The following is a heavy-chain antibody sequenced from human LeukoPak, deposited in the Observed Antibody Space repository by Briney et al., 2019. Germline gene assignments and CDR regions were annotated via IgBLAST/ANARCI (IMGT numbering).Heavy chain of an antibody. CDR2: INPSGGST. CDR3: ASGQRWLQFGYFDY. V-gene: IGHV1-46*01. Sequence: ASVKVSCKASGYTFTSYYMHWVRQAPGQGLEWMGIINPSGGSTSYAQKFQGRVTMTRDTSISTAYMELSRLRSDDTAVYYCASGQRWLQFGYFDYWGQGTLVTVSS. J-gene: IGHJ4*02. D-gene: IGHD5-24*01. CDR1: GYTFTSYY.